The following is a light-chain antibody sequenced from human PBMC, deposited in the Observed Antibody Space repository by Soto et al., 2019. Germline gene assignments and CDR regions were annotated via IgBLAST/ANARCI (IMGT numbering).Light chain of an antibody. CDR2: DVS. V-gene: IGLV2-14*01. Sequence: QSVLTQPASVSGSPGQSITISCTGTSSDVGGYNFVSWYQLHPGKAPKLIIYDVSDRPSGVSNRFSGSKSGNTASLTISGLQAEDEADYYCSSYTSATTVAFGGGTKVTVL. CDR1: SSDVGGYNF. CDR3: SSYTSATTVA. J-gene: IGLJ2*01.